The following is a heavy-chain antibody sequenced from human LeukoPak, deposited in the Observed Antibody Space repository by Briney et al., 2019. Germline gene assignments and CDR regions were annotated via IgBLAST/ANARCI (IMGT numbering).Heavy chain of an antibody. Sequence: GASVKVSCKASGYTFTGYYMHWVRQAPGQGLEWMGWINPNSGGTNYAQKFQGRVTMTRDTSISTAYMELRSLRSDDTAVYYCARDRGDYYGSGSYYNPFDYWGQGTLVTVSS. CDR1: GYTFTGYY. J-gene: IGHJ4*02. CDR3: ARDRGDYYGSGSYYNPFDY. D-gene: IGHD3-10*01. V-gene: IGHV1-2*02. CDR2: INPNSGGT.